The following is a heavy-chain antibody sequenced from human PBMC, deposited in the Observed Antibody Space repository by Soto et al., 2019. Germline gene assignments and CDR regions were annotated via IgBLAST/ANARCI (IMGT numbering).Heavy chain of an antibody. CDR1: GGAFSSVD. V-gene: IGHV1-69*01. J-gene: IGHJ6*02. CDR2: IIPLFGTT. Sequence: QVQLVQSGAEVKKPGSAVTVSCKASGGAFSSVDISWVRQAPGQGLDWMGGIIPLFGTTNYAEKFQGRGTITADASTSTAFMELSSLTSEDTAVYYFVRALTEGYYGVEVWGQGTTVIVSS. CDR3: VRALTEGYYGVEV. D-gene: IGHD2-15*01.